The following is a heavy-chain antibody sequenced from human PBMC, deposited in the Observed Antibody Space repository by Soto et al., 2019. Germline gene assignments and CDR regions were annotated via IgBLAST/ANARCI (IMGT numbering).Heavy chain of an antibody. CDR1: GDSVSSNSAA. CDR2: TYYRSKWYN. D-gene: IGHD3-22*01. V-gene: IGHV6-1*01. Sequence: PSQTLSLTCAISGDSVSSNSAAWNWIRQSPSRGLEWLGRTYYRSKWYNDYAVSVKSRITINPDTSKNQFSLQLNSVTPEDTAVYYCARDISSSYYHTHDAFDIWGQGTMVTVSS. J-gene: IGHJ3*02. CDR3: ARDISSSYYHTHDAFDI.